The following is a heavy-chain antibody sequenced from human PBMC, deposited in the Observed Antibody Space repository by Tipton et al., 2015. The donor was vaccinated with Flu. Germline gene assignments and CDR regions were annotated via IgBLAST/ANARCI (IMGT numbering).Heavy chain of an antibody. CDR2: ISSSSSYI. D-gene: IGHD6-13*01. CDR1: GFTFSSYS. CDR3: ARGIGTSSSWFPGYYYYGMDV. Sequence: LSLTCAASGFTFSSYSMNWVRQAPGKGLEWVSSISSSSSYIYYAGSVKGRFTISRDNAKNSLYLQMNSLRAEDTAVYYCARGIGTSSSWFPGYYYYGMDVWGQGTTVTVSS. V-gene: IGHV3-21*01. J-gene: IGHJ6*02.